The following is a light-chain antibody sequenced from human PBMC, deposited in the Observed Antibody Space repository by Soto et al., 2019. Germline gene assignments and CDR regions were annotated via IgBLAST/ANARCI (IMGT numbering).Light chain of an antibody. J-gene: IGLJ2*01. CDR2: EGN. V-gene: IGLV2-23*01. CDR3: SSDAGAVA. Sequence: QSALTQPASVSGSPGQSITISCTSYNLVSWYQHHPGKAPKLMIYEGNNRPSGVSDRFFGSTSGNTASLTISGLQAEDVAVYYCSSDAGAVAFGGGPKL. CDR1: SYNL.